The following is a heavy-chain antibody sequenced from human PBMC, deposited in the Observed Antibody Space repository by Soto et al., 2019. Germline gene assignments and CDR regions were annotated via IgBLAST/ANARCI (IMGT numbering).Heavy chain of an antibody. Sequence: EVQLVESGGRLVKPGGSLRVSCAASGFIFSTAWMNWVRQAPGKGLEWVGRINSKAYGGATEYAAPVKGRFTISRDDSKNILYLPLHSMKTEDSALYYCTTDFPDYGGNSGAGYWGQGTMVIVSS. D-gene: IGHD4-17*01. CDR2: INSKAYGGAT. CDR1: GFIFSTAW. CDR3: TTDFPDYGGNSGAGY. J-gene: IGHJ4*02. V-gene: IGHV3-15*07.